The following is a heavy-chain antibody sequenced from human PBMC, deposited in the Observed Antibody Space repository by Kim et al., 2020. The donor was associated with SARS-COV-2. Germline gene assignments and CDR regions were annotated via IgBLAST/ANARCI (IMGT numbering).Heavy chain of an antibody. CDR3: ARSHFYYLDV. J-gene: IGHJ6*03. V-gene: IGHV4-59*01. Sequence: GSTNYKPSLQSRVTISGVTSKNQFSLKLISVTTADTAMYYCARSHFYYLDVWGRGTMVSVSS. CDR2: GST.